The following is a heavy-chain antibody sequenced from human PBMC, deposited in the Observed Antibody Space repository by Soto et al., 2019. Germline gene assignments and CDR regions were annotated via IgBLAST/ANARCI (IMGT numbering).Heavy chain of an antibody. D-gene: IGHD2-2*01. V-gene: IGHV3-15*07. J-gene: IGHJ6*02. CDR3: TTGYCSSTSCYGYYYYGMDV. CDR2: IKSKTDGGTT. CDR1: GFTFSNAW. Sequence: GGSLRLSCAASGFTFSNAWMNWVRQAPGKGLEWVGRIKSKTDGGTTDYAAPVKGRFTISRDDLNNTLYLQMNSLKTEDTAVYYCTTGYCSSTSCYGYYYYGMDVWGQGTTVTVSS.